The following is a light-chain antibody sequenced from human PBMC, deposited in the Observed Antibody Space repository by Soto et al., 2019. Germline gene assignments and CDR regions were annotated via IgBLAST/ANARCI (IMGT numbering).Light chain of an antibody. V-gene: IGLV2-14*01. Sequence: QSALTQPASVSGSPGQSITISCTGTSSDVGGYNYVSWYQQHPGKAPKLMIYDVSNRPSGVSNRFSGSKSGNMASLTISGLQSEDEADYYCSSYTSSITLGNWVFGGGTKLTVL. CDR1: SSDVGGYNY. CDR2: DVS. CDR3: SSYTSSITLGNWV. J-gene: IGLJ3*02.